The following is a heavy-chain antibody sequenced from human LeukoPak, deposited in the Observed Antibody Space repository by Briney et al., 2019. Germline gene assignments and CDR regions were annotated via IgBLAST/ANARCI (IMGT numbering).Heavy chain of an antibody. CDR3: ARSVPAAKSVADYYYYYMDF. CDR2: MNHSGST. CDR1: GGSFSGYY. Sequence: PSETLSLTCAVYGGSFSGYYWSWIRQPPGRGLEWIGEMNHSGSTNYNPSLKSRVTISVDTSKNQFSLKLSSVTAADTAVYYCARSVPAAKSVADYYYYYMDFWGKGTTVTVSS. J-gene: IGHJ6*03. D-gene: IGHD2-2*01. V-gene: IGHV4-34*01.